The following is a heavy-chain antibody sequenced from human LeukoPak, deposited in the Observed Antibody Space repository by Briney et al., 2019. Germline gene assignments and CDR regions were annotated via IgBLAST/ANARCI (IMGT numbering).Heavy chain of an antibody. J-gene: IGHJ4*02. Sequence: GGSLRLSCAASGFTFSSYSMNWVRQAPGKGLEWVSSISSSSSCIYYADSVKGRFTVSRDNAKNSLYLQMNSLRAEDTAVYFCARDSYSKNDYWGQGTLVTVSS. V-gene: IGHV3-21*01. CDR2: ISSSSSCI. CDR3: ARDSYSKNDY. CDR1: GFTFSSYS. D-gene: IGHD4-11*01.